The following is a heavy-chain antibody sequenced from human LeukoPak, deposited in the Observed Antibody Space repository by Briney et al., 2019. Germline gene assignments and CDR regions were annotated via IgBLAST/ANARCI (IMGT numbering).Heavy chain of an antibody. CDR2: VRYDESTK. D-gene: IGHD5-24*01. CDR3: ARGSLWLQLDY. V-gene: IGHV3-30*02. CDR1: GFTFSNYG. J-gene: IGHJ4*02. Sequence: HTGGSLRLSCAASGFTFSNYGMHWVRQAPGKGLEWVAFVRYDESTKFYADSVKGRFTISRDNSKNTLYLQMNSLRAEDTAVYYCARGSLWLQLDYWGQGTLVTVSS.